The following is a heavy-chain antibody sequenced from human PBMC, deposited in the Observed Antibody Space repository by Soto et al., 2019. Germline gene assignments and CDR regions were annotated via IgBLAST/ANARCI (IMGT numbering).Heavy chain of an antibody. CDR1: GYTFTSYG. CDR3: ATSRSHYYDSSGYYRAPFDY. J-gene: IGHJ4*02. D-gene: IGHD3-22*01. V-gene: IGHV1-46*01. CDR2: INPSGGST. Sequence: ASVKVSCKASGYTFTSYGISWVRQAPGQGLEWMGIINPSGGSTSYAQKFQGRVTMTRDTSTSTVYMELSSLRSEDTAVYYCATSRSHYYDSSGYYRAPFDYWGQGTLVTVSS.